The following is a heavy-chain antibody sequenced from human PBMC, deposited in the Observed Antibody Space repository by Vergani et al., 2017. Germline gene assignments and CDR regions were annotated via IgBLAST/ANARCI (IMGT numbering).Heavy chain of an antibody. V-gene: IGHV3-48*03. D-gene: IGHD2-15*01. CDR1: GFTFSSYE. CDR2: ISSSGSTI. J-gene: IGHJ3*02. Sequence: EVQLVESGGGLVQPGGSLRLSCAASGFTFSSYEMNWVRRAPGKGLEWVSYISSSGSTIYYADSVKGRFTISRDNAKNSLYLQMNSLRAEDTAVYYCARGDCSGGSCYSDAFDIWGQGTMVTVSS. CDR3: ARGDCSGGSCYSDAFDI.